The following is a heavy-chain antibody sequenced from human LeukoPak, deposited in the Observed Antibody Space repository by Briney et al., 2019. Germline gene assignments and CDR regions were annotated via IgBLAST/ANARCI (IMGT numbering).Heavy chain of an antibody. D-gene: IGHD6-19*01. CDR1: GASVGGYY. V-gene: IGHV4-59*02. CDR3: ARGGSKQWLVDDS. CDR2: IHYSGST. J-gene: IGHJ4*02. Sequence: SETLSLTGTVSGASVGGYYWSWLRHPPGKGREGLGYIHYSGSTNYNPSLKSRVTISVDTSKNQFSLKLSSVTAADTAIYYCARGGSKQWLVDDSWGQGTLVTVSS.